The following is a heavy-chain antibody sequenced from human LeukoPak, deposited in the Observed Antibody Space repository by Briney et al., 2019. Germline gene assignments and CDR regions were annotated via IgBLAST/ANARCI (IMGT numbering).Heavy chain of an antibody. V-gene: IGHV3-23*01. CDR3: AKGRGIVVVTGPDY. Sequence: GGSLRLSCAASGFTFSSYAMNWVRQAPGKGLEWVSGISGSGGSTYYADSVKGRFTISRDNSKNTLYLQMNSLRAEDTAVYYCAKGRGIVVVTGPDYWGQGTLVTVSP. CDR2: ISGSGGST. J-gene: IGHJ4*02. D-gene: IGHD2-21*02. CDR1: GFTFSSYA.